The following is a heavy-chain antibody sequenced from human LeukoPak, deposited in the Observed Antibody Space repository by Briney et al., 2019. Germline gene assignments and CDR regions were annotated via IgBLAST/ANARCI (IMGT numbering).Heavy chain of an antibody. J-gene: IGHJ4*02. CDR2: IIAIFGTA. CDR1: GGTFSSYA. D-gene: IGHD6-13*01. CDR3: ASTHSSIAAAGTFNY. V-gene: IGHV1-69*13. Sequence: GASVKVSCKASGGTFSSYAISWVRQAPGQGLEWMGGIIAIFGTANYAQKFQGRVTITADESTSTAYMELSSLRSEDTAVYYCASTHSSIAAAGTFNYWGQGTLVTVSS.